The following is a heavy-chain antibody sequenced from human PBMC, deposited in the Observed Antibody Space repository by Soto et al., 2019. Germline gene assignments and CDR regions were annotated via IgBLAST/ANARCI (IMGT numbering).Heavy chain of an antibody. CDR2: IYYSGST. V-gene: IGHV4-39*01. J-gene: IGHJ4*02. CDR3: ARTGETGGFDY. Sequence: SETLSLTCTVSGGSISSSSYYWGWIRQPPGKGLEWIGSIYYSGSTYYNPSLKSRVTISVDTSKNQFSLKLSSVTAADTAVYYCARTGETGGFDYWGQGTLVTVSS. CDR1: GGSISSSSYY. D-gene: IGHD7-27*01.